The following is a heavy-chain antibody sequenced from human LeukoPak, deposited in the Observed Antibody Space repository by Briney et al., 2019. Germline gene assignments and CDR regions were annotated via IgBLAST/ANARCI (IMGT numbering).Heavy chain of an antibody. J-gene: IGHJ5*02. D-gene: IGHD2-15*01. CDR2: ISSSSSYI. CDR3: ARDSPRGYCSGGSCYAWFDP. CDR1: GFTFSNYA. Sequence: GGSLRLSCAASGFTFSNYAMNWVRQAPGKGLEWVSSISSSSSYIYYADSVKGRFTISRDNAKNSLYLQMNSLRAEDTAVYYCARDSPRGYCSGGSCYAWFDPWGQGTLVTVSS. V-gene: IGHV3-21*01.